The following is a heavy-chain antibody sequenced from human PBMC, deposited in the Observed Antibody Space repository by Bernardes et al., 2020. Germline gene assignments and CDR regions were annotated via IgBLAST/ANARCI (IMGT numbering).Heavy chain of an antibody. CDR3: ARDGQNEAPYAMDV. D-gene: IGHD1-1*01. CDR2: IWYDGSNK. J-gene: IGHJ6*02. Sequence: GGSLRLSCAASGFTFRNHAIHWVRQIPGKGLEWVAQIWYDGSNKYYADSVKGRFTISRDNSKNTLYLQMNSLRAEDTAMYYCARDGQNEAPYAMDVWGQGTTVTVSS. V-gene: IGHV3-33*08. CDR1: GFTFRNHA.